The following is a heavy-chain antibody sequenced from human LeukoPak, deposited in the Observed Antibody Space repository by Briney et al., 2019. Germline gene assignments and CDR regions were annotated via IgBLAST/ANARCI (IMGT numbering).Heavy chain of an antibody. CDR2: ISTHGSTT. Sequence: PGGSLRLSCEAPEFTSSTSKRNWVRKAPGRGLEWISCISTHGSTTYYADSVRGRFTISRDNAENSLYLQMNSLRAEDTAVYYCARGFRHTAMFLDHWGQGNLVTVSS. J-gene: IGHJ4*02. CDR1: EFTSSTSK. V-gene: IGHV3-48*03. D-gene: IGHD5-18*01. CDR3: ARGFRHTAMFLDH.